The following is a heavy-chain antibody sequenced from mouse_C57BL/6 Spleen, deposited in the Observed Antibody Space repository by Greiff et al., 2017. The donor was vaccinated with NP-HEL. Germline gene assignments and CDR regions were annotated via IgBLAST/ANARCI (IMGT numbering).Heavy chain of an antibody. Sequence: QVQLQQPGAELVMPGASVKLSCKASGYTFTSYWMHWVKQRPGQGLEWIGEIDPSDSYTNYNQKFKGKSTLTVDKSSSTAYMPLSSLTSEDSAVYYCARGILRSPFDYWGQGTTLTVSS. J-gene: IGHJ2*01. V-gene: IGHV1-69*01. CDR2: IDPSDSYT. CDR3: ARGILRSPFDY. CDR1: GYTFTSYW. D-gene: IGHD1-1*01.